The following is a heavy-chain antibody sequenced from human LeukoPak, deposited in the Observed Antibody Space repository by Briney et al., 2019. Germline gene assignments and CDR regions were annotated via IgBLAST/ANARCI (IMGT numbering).Heavy chain of an antibody. CDR1: GHSFTSYW. V-gene: IGHV5-51*01. CDR2: IYPGDSDT. J-gene: IGHJ6*03. Sequence: GESLKISCKGSGHSFTSYWIGWVRQMPGKGLEWMGIIYPGDSDTRYSPSFQGQVTISADKSISTAYLQWSSLKASDTAMYYCARRVQGGLSPRDYYMDVWGKGTTVTISS. CDR3: ARRVQGGLSPRDYYMDV. D-gene: IGHD5-12*01.